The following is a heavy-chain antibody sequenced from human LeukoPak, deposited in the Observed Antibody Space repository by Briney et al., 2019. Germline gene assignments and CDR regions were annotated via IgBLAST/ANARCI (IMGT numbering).Heavy chain of an antibody. J-gene: IGHJ5*02. D-gene: IGHD1-26*01. CDR3: ARSPVGASPWFDP. CDR2: IIPIFGTA. Sequence: ASVKVSCKASGGTFSSYAISWVRQAPGQGLEWMGGIIPIFGTANYAQKFQGRVTITRDTSASTAYMELSSLRSEDTAVYYCARSPVGASPWFDPWGQGTLVTVSS. V-gene: IGHV1-69*05. CDR1: GGTFSSYA.